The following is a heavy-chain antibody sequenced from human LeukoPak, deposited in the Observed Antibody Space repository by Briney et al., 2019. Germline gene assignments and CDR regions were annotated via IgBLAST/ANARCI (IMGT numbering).Heavy chain of an antibody. CDR3: AKDSRAFDP. J-gene: IGHJ5*02. Sequence: QTGGSLRLSCAASGFTFSSYELNWVRQAPGKGLEWVSYISSSGSTIYYADSVKGRFTISGDNSKNTLYLQMNSLRAEDTAVYYCAKDSRAFDPWGQGTLVTVSS. CDR2: ISSSGSTI. V-gene: IGHV3-48*03. CDR1: GFTFSSYE.